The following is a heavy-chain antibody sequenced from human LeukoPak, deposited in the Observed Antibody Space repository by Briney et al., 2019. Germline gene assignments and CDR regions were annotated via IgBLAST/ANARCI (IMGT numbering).Heavy chain of an antibody. Sequence: RGSLRLSCAASGFTVSSNYMSWVRQTPGKGLEWVANIKQDGSEKYYVDSVKGRFTISRDNAKNSLYLQMNSLRAEDTAVYYCGRREWFDPWGQGTLVTVSS. CDR1: GFTVSSNY. CDR3: GRREWFDP. D-gene: IGHD1-26*01. J-gene: IGHJ5*02. V-gene: IGHV3-7*04. CDR2: IKQDGSEK.